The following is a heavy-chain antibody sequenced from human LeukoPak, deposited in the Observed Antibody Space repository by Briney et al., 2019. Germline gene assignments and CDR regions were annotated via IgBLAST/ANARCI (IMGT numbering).Heavy chain of an antibody. V-gene: IGHV4-61*02. D-gene: IGHD1-26*01. CDR3: AAGSYGYWFFDL. Sequence: SETLSLTCTFSGGSISSGSYYWSWIRQPAGKGLEWIGRIYTSGSTNYNPSLKSRVTISVDTSKNQFSLKLSSVTAADTAVYYCAAGSYGYWFFDLWGRGTLVTVSS. CDR1: GGSISSGSYY. J-gene: IGHJ2*01. CDR2: IYTSGST.